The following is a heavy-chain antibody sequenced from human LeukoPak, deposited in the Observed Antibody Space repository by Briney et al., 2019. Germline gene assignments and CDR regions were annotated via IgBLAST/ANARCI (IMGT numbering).Heavy chain of an antibody. D-gene: IGHD3-9*01. CDR3: AKDESSILTGYTK. J-gene: IGHJ4*02. CDR1: GFTFSSYD. V-gene: IGHV3-23*01. Sequence: PGGSLRLSCAASGFTFSSYDMSWVRQAPEKGLEWVSTISTGGGNTYYADSVKGRFTISRDNSKNTLCLQMNSLRAEDTAVYYCAKDESSILTGYTKWGQGTLVTVSS. CDR2: ISTGGGNT.